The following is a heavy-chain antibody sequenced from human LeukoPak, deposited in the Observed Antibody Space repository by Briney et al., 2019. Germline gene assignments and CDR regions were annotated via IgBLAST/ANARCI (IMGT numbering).Heavy chain of an antibody. CDR1: GVSFSGYY. J-gene: IGHJ5*02. CDR3: ARMAEIYNWFDP. V-gene: IGHV4-34*01. D-gene: IGHD5-24*01. CDR2: INHSGST. Sequence: NPSENLSLTCAVYGVSFSGYYWSWLPHPPGKGLEWIGEINHSGSTNYNPSLKSRVTISVDTSKNQFSLKLSSVTAADTAVYYCARMAEIYNWFDPWGQGTLVTVSS.